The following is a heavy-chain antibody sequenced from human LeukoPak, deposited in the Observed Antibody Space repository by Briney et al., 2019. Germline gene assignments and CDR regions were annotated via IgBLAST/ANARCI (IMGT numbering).Heavy chain of an antibody. V-gene: IGHV7-4-1*02. D-gene: IGHD6-19*01. Sequence: GASVRVSCTASGYTFTSYAMNWVRQAPGQGLEWMGWINTNTGNPTYAQGFTGRFVFSLDTSVSTAYLQISSLKAEDTAVYYCARDLAVAGVWFDPWGQGTLVTVSS. CDR1: GYTFTSYA. J-gene: IGHJ5*02. CDR3: ARDLAVAGVWFDP. CDR2: INTNTGNP.